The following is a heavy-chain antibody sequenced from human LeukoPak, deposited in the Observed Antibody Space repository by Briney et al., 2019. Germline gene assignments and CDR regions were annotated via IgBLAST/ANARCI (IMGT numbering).Heavy chain of an antibody. V-gene: IGHV1-2*06. CDR1: GYTFTGYY. CDR3: ARAQSGWYYFDY. CDR2: INPNSGGT. D-gene: IGHD6-19*01. Sequence: ASVKVSCKASGYTFTGYYMHWVRQAPGQGLEWMGRINPNSGGTNYAQKFQGRVTMTRDTSISTAYMELSRLRSDDTAVYYCARAQSGWYYFDYWGQGTPVTVSS. J-gene: IGHJ4*02.